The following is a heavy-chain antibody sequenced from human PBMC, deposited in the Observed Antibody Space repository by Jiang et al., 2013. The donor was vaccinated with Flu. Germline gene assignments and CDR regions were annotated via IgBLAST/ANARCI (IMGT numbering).Heavy chain of an antibody. CDR2: IDPSDSQT. CDR1: GYSFTSYW. CDR3: ARANRAEDY. V-gene: IGHV5-10-1*01. J-gene: IGHJ4*02. Sequence: GAEVKKPGESLRISCKGSGYSFTSYWISWVRQMPGKGLEWMGRIDPSDSQTNYDPSFQGHVSFSFDKSISTAYLQWSSLKASDTAIYYCARANRAEDYWGQGTLVTVSS. D-gene: IGHD3-10*01.